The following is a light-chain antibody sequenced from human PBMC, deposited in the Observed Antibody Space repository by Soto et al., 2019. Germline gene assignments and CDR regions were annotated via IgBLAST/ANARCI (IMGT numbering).Light chain of an antibody. J-gene: IGKJ1*01. CDR3: QHYDRAPMWT. V-gene: IGKV3-20*01. CDR1: QSVGDTY. Sequence: EIVLTQSPGTLSLSPGERATLSCRASQSVGDTYLAWYQQKPGQAPRLLMYSTSIRATGIPDRFSGSGSGTDFTLTIRRLDPEDFAVYYCQHYDRAPMWTFGQGTKVDIK. CDR2: STS.